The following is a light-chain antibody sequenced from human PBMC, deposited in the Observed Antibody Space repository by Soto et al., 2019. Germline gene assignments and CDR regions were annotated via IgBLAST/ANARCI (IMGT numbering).Light chain of an antibody. CDR1: SSDVGGYNH. V-gene: IGLV2-14*01. J-gene: IGLJ1*01. Sequence: QSALTQPASVSGSPGQSIIISCTGTSSDVGGYNHVSWYQQHPGKAPKVMIYGVSNRPSGVSNRFSGSKSGNTASLTISGLRAEGEGDLFCSSFTSTSTQYVFGSGTELTVL. CDR3: SSFTSTSTQYV. CDR2: GVS.